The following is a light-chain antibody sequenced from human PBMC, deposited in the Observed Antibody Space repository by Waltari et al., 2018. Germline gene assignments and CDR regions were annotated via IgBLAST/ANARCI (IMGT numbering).Light chain of an antibody. J-gene: IGKJ2*03. CDR2: AAS. CDR3: QEYGSAPYS. Sequence: DIRMTQSPPSLSAFVGDRVTISCRASHGITNYLAWYQQKPGKGPELLIYAASTLQSGGPSAFRGSGSGTDFNLHLSRLQAEDVGSYYCQEYGSAPYSFGPGTKVEI. CDR1: HGITNY. V-gene: IGKV1-27*01.